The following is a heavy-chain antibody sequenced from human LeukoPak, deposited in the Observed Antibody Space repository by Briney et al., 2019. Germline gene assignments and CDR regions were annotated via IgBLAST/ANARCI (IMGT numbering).Heavy chain of an antibody. CDR1: GFTFRSYA. V-gene: IGHV3-30*04. Sequence: PGRSLRLSCAASGFTFRSYAMHWVRQAPGKGLEWVAVISYDGSNKYYADSVKGRFTISRDNSKNTLYLQMNSLRTEDTAVYYCARENMGDYYFDHWGQGTLVTVSS. J-gene: IGHJ4*02. D-gene: IGHD2-21*02. CDR2: ISYDGSNK. CDR3: ARENMGDYYFDH.